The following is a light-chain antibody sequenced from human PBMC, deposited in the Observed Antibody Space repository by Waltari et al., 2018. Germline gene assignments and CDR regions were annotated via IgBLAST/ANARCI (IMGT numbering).Light chain of an antibody. J-gene: IGLJ2*01. CDR1: NPNVGPNT. V-gene: IGLV1-47*01. CDR2: GNN. CDR3: ATWDDRLTAV. Sequence: QSILTQPLTAPGTPGRTVTIPCSRCNPNVGPNTVFWYQQLTGTAPKLLIFGNNQRPSGVPDRFSGSKSGTSASLAIRGLRSEDEADYYCATWDDRLTAVFGGGTKLTVL.